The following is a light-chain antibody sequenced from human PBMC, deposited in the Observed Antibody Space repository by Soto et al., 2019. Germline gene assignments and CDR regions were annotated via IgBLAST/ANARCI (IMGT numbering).Light chain of an antibody. CDR1: SSDVGNYNL. CDR3: CSYASTSTLVV. Sequence: QSALTQPASVSGSPGQSITISCTGTSSDVGNYNLVSWYQHHPGKAPKLMIYEGNKRPSGVSNRFSGSKSGNTASLTISGLQAEDEGDYYCCSYASTSTLVVFGGGTKLTVL. V-gene: IGLV2-23*01. CDR2: EGN. J-gene: IGLJ2*01.